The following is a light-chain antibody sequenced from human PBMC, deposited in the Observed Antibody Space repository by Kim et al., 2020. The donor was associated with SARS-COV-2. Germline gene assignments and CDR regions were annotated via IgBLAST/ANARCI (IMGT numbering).Light chain of an antibody. J-gene: IGLJ1*01. CDR1: STDVGGYDC. V-gene: IGLV2-14*03. CDR3: TSYTIRSTYV. Sequence: GQSITISCTGTSTDVGGYDCVSWYQQYPGKAPKLMIYEVSKWPSGVSNRFSGSKSGNTASLTISGLQAEDEADYYCTSYTIRSTYVFGTGTKVTVL. CDR2: EVS.